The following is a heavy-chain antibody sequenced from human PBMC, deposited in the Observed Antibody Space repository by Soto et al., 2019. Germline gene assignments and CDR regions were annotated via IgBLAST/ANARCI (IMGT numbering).Heavy chain of an antibody. D-gene: IGHD3-16*01. CDR1: GFTFDDYA. V-gene: IGHV3-9*01. CDR3: GNLLLYAAGFDC. Sequence: EVQLVESGGGLVQPGRSLRLSCAASGFTFDDYAIHWVRQAPGRGLEWVAGISCNGASIGYADSVKGPFTISKDNAKDSLDLRMDSRRSEDTALYNCGNLLLYAAGFDCWAQGTLGTSAS. CDR2: ISCNGASI. J-gene: IGHJ4*02.